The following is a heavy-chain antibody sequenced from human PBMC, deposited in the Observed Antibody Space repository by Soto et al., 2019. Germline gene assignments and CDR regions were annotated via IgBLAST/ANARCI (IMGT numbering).Heavy chain of an antibody. CDR2: ISGSGGST. CDR1: GFTFSSYA. CDR3: AKAHVLRYFDWLFGIDY. Sequence: GGSLSLSCAASGFTFSSYAMSWVRQAPGKGLEWVSAISGSGGSTYYADSVKGRFTISRDNSKNTLYLQMNSLRAEDTAVYYCAKAHVLRYFDWLFGIDYWGHGTLVTVSS. V-gene: IGHV3-23*01. J-gene: IGHJ4*01. D-gene: IGHD3-9*01.